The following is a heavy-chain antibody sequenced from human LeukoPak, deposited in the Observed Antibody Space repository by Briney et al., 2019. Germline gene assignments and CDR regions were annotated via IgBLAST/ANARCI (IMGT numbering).Heavy chain of an antibody. CDR2: IYPGDSDT. D-gene: IGHD3-3*01. Sequence: GESLKISCKGSGFTFSNYWIAWMRQMPGKGLEWMGIIYPGDSDTRYSTSFQGQVTISADKSISTAYLQWSSLKASDTAMYYCARQSYDLYYYYYMDVWGKGTKVTVSS. CDR1: GFTFSNYW. CDR3: ARQSYDLYYYYYMDV. V-gene: IGHV5-51*01. J-gene: IGHJ6*03.